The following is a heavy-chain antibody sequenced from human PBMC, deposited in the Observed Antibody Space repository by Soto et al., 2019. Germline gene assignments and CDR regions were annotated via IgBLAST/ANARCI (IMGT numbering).Heavy chain of an antibody. Sequence: SVKFSCKASGYTFTSYGISWVRQAPGQVLECMVWISAYNGNTNYXXKLQGRVXXTTDTSTSTAXMELRXLRSDDTAVYYCAREEVGFDRSLSTGYYYYGXDVXX. CDR2: ISAYNGNT. V-gene: IGHV1-18*01. J-gene: IGHJ6*02. CDR3: AREEVGFDRSLSTGYYYYGXDV. D-gene: IGHD3-9*01. CDR1: GYTFTSYG.